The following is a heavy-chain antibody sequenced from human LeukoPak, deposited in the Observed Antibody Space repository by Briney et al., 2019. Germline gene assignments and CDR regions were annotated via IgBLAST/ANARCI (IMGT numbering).Heavy chain of an antibody. J-gene: IGHJ6*04. CDR2: IQEDGKKE. CDR3: AELGITMIGGV. D-gene: IGHD3-10*02. Sequence: GGSLRLSCAASGFTFSSYEMNWVRQAPGKGLEWVANIQEDGKKENYVDSVRGRFTISRDNAKNSIYLQMNSLRVEDTAVYYCAELGITMIGGVWGKGTTVTISS. CDR1: GFTFSSYE. V-gene: IGHV3-7*01.